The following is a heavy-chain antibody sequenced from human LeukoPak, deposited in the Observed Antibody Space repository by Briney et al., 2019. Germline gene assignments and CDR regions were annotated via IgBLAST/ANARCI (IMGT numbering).Heavy chain of an antibody. CDR2: ISGSGHST. D-gene: IGHD6-19*01. CDR3: AKGSQSSGWYG. V-gene: IGHV3-23*01. CDR1: GFTFSSYA. Sequence: GGSLRLPCAASGFTFSSYAMSWVRQAPGKGLEWVSAISGSGHSTYYADSVKGRFTISRDNSKNTLYLEMNSLRAEDTAVYYCAKGSQSSGWYGWGQGTLVTVSS. J-gene: IGHJ4*02.